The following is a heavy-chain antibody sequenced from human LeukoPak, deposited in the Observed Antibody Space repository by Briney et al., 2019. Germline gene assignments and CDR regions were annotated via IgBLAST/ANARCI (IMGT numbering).Heavy chain of an antibody. Sequence: ASVKVSCKASGYTFSNYGIIWVRQAPGQGLEWMGWISAYNGNPNYAQKFQGRVTMTTETSTTTAYMELRSLTSGDTAVYYCARSHSGSLRAPFDYWGQGTLVTVSS. CDR1: GYTFSNYG. D-gene: IGHD3-22*01. J-gene: IGHJ4*02. CDR3: ARSHSGSLRAPFDY. V-gene: IGHV1-18*01. CDR2: ISAYNGNP.